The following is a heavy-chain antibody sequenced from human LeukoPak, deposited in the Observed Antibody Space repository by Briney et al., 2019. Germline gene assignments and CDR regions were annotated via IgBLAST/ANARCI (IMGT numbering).Heavy chain of an antibody. Sequence: KPSETLSLTCAVSGESLSTYFWSRIRQSPGKGLEWIGEISQTGSANYNPSLKNRVTLSLDTSKNQFSLQLTSMTAADTAIYFCARSAAYYYYYMDVWANGTTVTVSS. V-gene: IGHV4-34*01. CDR1: GESLSTYF. J-gene: IGHJ6*03. CDR3: ARSAAYYYYYMDV. D-gene: IGHD6-25*01. CDR2: ISQTGSA.